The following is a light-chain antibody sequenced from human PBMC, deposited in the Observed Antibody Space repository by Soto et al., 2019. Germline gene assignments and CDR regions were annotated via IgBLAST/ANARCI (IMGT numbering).Light chain of an antibody. J-gene: IGKJ1*01. CDR1: RDVGSD. Sequence: QMTQSTLSLSASVGEKIIITCRASRDVGSDVSWYQQKPGQAPKLVIYAASNLYTGVPSRFSGRRSGTEFTLTISSLQPEDFASYYCLQDYGDSWTFGQGTKV. CDR2: AAS. CDR3: LQDYGDSWT. V-gene: IGKV1-6*01.